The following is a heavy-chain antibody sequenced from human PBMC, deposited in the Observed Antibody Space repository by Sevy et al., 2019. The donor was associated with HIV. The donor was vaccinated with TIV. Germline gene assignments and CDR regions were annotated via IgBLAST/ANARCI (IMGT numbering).Heavy chain of an antibody. Sequence: GGSLRLSCSASGFTFSDYYMSWIRQAPGKGLEWVSYISTSSTYTNHADSVKGRFTISRDNANNSLYLQMNSLRAEDTAVYYCARSILAVAGSYGMDVWGQGTTVTVSS. CDR1: GFTFSDYY. D-gene: IGHD6-19*01. V-gene: IGHV3-11*06. CDR3: ARSILAVAGSYGMDV. CDR2: ISTSSTYT. J-gene: IGHJ6*02.